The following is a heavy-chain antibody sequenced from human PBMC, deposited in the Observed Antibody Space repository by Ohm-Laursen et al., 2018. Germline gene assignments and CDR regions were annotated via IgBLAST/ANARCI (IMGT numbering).Heavy chain of an antibody. J-gene: IGHJ4*02. V-gene: IGHV4-61*01. D-gene: IGHD3-16*01. CDR3: ARDLYADYLDS. CDR1: GGSVNSGTNY. Sequence: GTLSLTCTVSGGSVNSGTNYWSWIRQPPGKGLEWIGYGYYTGSTNYNPSLKSRVTISVDTSKNQFSLKLSSVTAADTAVYYCARDLYADYLDSWGQGTLVTVPS. CDR2: GYYTGST.